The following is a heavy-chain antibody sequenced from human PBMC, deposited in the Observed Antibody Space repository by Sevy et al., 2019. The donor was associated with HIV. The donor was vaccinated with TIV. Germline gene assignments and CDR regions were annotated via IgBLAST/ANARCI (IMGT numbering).Heavy chain of an antibody. J-gene: IGHJ4*02. CDR2: IYYSGST. CDR3: ARGGYCSGGSCYEFDY. Sequence: SDTLSLTCTVSGGSISSGDYYWSWIRQPPGKGLEWIGYIYYSGSTYYNPSLKSRVTISVDTSKNQFSLKLSSVTAADTAVYYCARGGYCSGGSCYEFDYWGQGTLVTVSS. V-gene: IGHV4-30-4*02. D-gene: IGHD2-15*01. CDR1: GGSISSGDYY.